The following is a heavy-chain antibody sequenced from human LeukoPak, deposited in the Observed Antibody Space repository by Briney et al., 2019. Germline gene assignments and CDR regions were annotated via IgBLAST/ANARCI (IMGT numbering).Heavy chain of an antibody. CDR3: ATLSGTTTKRGDAFDI. J-gene: IGHJ3*02. CDR2: IPYDRSNE. Sequence: GRSLRLSCAVSGFTFSNYGIHCLRQAPAKALEWLALIPYDRSNEDYVDSLNGRFTISRNNSKNTVYLEMNSLRAEDTAVYYCATLSGTTTKRGDAFDIWGQGTMVTVSS. CDR1: GFTFSNYG. V-gene: IGHV3-30*03. D-gene: IGHD1-20*01.